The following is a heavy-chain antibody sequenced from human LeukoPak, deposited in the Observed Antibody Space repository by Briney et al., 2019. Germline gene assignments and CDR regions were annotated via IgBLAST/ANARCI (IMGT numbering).Heavy chain of an antibody. J-gene: IGHJ4*02. V-gene: IGHV3-21*04. CDR1: GFTFSSYS. CDR2: ISSSSSYI. CDR3: AKAAFKVANLHY. Sequence: PGGSLRLSCAASGFTFSSYSMNWVRQAPGKGLEWVLSISSSSSYIYYADSVKGRFTISRDNAKNSLYLQMNSLRAEDTAVYYCAKAAFKVANLHYWGQGTLVTVSS. D-gene: IGHD5-12*01.